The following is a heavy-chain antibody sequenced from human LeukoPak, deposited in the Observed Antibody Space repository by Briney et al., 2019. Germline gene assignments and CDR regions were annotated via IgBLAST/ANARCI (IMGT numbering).Heavy chain of an antibody. CDR1: GGSISSGGYY. V-gene: IGHV4-31*03. CDR3: ASYYDSSGYYAFGI. D-gene: IGHD3-22*01. CDR2: INYSGST. Sequence: SETLSLTCTVSGGSISSGGYYWSWIRQHPGKGLEWIGYINYSGSTYYSLSLKSRVTISVDTSKNQFSLKLSSVTAADTAVYYCASYYDSSGYYAFGIWGQGTMVTVSS. J-gene: IGHJ3*02.